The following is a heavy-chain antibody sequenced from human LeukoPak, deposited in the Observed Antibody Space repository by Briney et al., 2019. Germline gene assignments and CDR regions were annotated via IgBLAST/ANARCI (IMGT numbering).Heavy chain of an antibody. J-gene: IGHJ4*02. CDR1: GYTFTSYD. CDR2: MNPNSGNT. Sequence: ASVKVSCKASGYTFTSYDINWVRQATGQGLEWMGWMNPNSGNTGYAQKFQGRVTMTRNTSISTAYMELSSLRSEDTAVYYCARDSSGSYYLDYWGQGTLVTVSS. CDR3: ARDSSGSYYLDY. D-gene: IGHD1-26*01. V-gene: IGHV1-8*01.